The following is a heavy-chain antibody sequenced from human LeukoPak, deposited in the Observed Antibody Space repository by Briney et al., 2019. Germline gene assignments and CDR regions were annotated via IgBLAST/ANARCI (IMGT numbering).Heavy chain of an antibody. Sequence: ASVKVSCKASGYNFTGYYMHWVRQAPVQGLEWMGWINPNSGGANYAQKFRGRVTMTKDTSISTAYMELSRLRSDDTAVYYCASLSPYFDYWGQGNLVTVSS. CDR2: INPNSGGA. J-gene: IGHJ4*02. CDR1: GYNFTGYY. V-gene: IGHV1-2*02. CDR3: ASLSPYFDY.